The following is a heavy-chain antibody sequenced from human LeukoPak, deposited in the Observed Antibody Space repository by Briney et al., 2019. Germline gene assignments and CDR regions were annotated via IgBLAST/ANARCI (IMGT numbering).Heavy chain of an antibody. J-gene: IGHJ4*02. CDR2: IYSGGGT. D-gene: IGHD6-19*01. CDR3: ACSGPYSNGGVMNDY. CDR1: GFTVSSKY. Sequence: PGGSLRLSCAASGFTVSSKYMSWVRQAPGRGLEWVSVIYSGGGTSYADSVKGRFTISRDTSKNTLYPQMNSLRADDTAVYYCACSGPYSNGGVMNDYWGQGTLVTVSS. V-gene: IGHV3-66*01.